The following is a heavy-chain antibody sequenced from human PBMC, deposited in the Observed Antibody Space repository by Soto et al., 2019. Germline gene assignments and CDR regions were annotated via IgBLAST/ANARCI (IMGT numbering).Heavy chain of an antibody. CDR3: ARGLRYSGMDV. CDR2: IDHSGST. CDR1: RGSFNSYS. V-gene: IGHV4-34*01. Sequence: SETLSLTCAVHRGSFNSYSWTWIRQPPGKGLEWIGEIDHSGSTTYNPSLKSRIIMSVDTSKNQFSLNVSSMTAADTAVYYCARGLRYSGMDVWGQGTTVTVSS. J-gene: IGHJ6*02.